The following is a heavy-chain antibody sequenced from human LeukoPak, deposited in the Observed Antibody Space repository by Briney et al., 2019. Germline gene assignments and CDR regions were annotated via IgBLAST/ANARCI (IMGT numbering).Heavy chain of an antibody. D-gene: IGHD3-22*01. V-gene: IGHV4-34*01. CDR2: INHSGST. CDR3: ASSYYYDSSGYYCDY. J-gene: IGHJ4*02. CDR1: GGSFSGYY. Sequence: SETLSLTCAVYGGSFSGYYWSWIRQPPGKGLEWIGEINHSGSTNYNPSLKSRVTISVDTSKNQFSLKLSSVTAADTAAYYCASSYYYDSSGYYCDYWGQGTLVTVSS.